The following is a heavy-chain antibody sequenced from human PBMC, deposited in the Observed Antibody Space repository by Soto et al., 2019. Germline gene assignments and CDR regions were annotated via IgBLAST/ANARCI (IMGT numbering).Heavy chain of an antibody. V-gene: IGHV4-31*03. CDR2: IYYSGST. D-gene: IGHD3-22*01. CDR3: AREIRYYDSSGYSNNWFDP. CDR1: GGSIISGGYY. J-gene: IGHJ5*02. Sequence: SETLSHTCPVSGGSIISGGYYWSWIRQHPGKFLEWIGYIYYSGSTYYNPSLKSRVTISVDTSKNQFSLKLSSVTAADTAVYYCAREIRYYDSSGYSNNWFDPWGQGTLVTVSS.